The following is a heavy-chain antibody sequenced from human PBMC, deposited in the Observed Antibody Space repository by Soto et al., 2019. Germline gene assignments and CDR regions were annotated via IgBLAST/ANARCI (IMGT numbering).Heavy chain of an antibody. J-gene: IGHJ6*03. D-gene: IGHD2-15*01. CDR1: GYTFTSYG. CDR2: ISAYNGNT. V-gene: IGHV1-18*01. Sequence: QVQLVQSGAEVKKPGASVKVSCKASGYTFTSYGISWVRQAPGQGLEWMGWISAYNGNTKYAQKLQGRVTMSTDTSTSTAYMELRSLRSDDTAVYYCARGYCSGGSCYSNYYYYMDVWGKGTTVTVSS. CDR3: ARGYCSGGSCYSNYYYYMDV.